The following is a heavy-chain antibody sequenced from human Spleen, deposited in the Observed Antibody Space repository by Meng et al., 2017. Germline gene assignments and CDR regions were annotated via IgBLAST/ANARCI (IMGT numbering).Heavy chain of an antibody. J-gene: IGHJ4*02. V-gene: IGHV4-30-4*08. CDR2: IHHSGSA. CDR1: GGSISSSSYY. D-gene: IGHD2-21*01. Sequence: QLQLQESGPGLVKPSETLSLTCTVSGGSISSSSYYWGWIRQPPGKGLEWIGYIHHSGSAYYNPSLKSRVSISVDTSKNQFSLNLNSMTAADTAVYYCASFDHIPRRNYFDYWGQGTLVTVSS. CDR3: ASFDHIPRRNYFDY.